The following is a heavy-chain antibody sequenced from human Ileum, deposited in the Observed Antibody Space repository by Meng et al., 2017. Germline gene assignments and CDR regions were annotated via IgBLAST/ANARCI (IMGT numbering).Heavy chain of an antibody. CDR3: ARDTVGTTLGDY. J-gene: IGHJ4*02. Sequence: QVQLVQSGAEVKKPRASVKVSCKASGYIFTRYGIGWVRQAPGQGLEWMGWISDYSGNTKYAQKLQGRVTMTTDTSTSTAYMELRNLRSDDTAVYYCARDTVGTTLGDYWGQGTLVTVSS. D-gene: IGHD4-23*01. CDR2: ISDYSGNT. CDR1: GYIFTRYG. V-gene: IGHV1-18*01.